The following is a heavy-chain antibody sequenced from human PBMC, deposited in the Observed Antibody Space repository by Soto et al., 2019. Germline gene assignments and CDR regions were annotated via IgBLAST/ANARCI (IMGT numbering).Heavy chain of an antibody. CDR3: AKRTGPNDY. CDR2: VSGSGDST. CDR1: GITFRQHA. V-gene: IGHV3-23*01. Sequence: EVKLLASGGGLVQPGGSLRLSCAASGITFRQHAMSWVRQAPGKGLEWVSAVSGSGDSTYYPASEQSRFTISRDNSKNTLSLQMNSQRAEDTATYYCAKRTGPNDYWGQGTLFTVSS. D-gene: IGHD3-9*01. J-gene: IGHJ4*02.